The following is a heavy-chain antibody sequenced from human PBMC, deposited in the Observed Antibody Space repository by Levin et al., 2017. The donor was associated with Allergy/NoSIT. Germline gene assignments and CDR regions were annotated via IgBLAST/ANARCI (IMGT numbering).Heavy chain of an antibody. D-gene: IGHD4/OR15-4a*01. CDR2: IIPIFGTA. CDR1: GGTFSSYA. V-gene: IGHV1-69*13. J-gene: IGHJ6*02. CDR3: ARDKSPYGGDYYYYGMDV. Sequence: GASVKVSCKASGGTFSSYAISWVRQAPGQGLEWMGGIIPIFGTANYAQKFQGRVTITADESTSTAYMELSSLRSEDTAVYYCARDKSPYGGDYYYYGMDVWGQGTTVTVSS.